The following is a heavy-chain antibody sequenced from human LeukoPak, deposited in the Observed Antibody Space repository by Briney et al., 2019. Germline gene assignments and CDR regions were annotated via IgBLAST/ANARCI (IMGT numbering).Heavy chain of an antibody. J-gene: IGHJ4*02. CDR1: GGTFSSYA. CDR2: ISAYNGNT. D-gene: IGHD3-22*01. CDR3: ARVGYYYDSSGYLETDY. Sequence: ASVKVSCKASGGTFSSYAISWVRQAPGQGLEWMGWISAYNGNTNYAQKLQGRVTMTTDTSTSTAYMELRSLRSDDTAVYYCARVGYYYDSSGYLETDYWGQGTLVTVSS. V-gene: IGHV1-18*01.